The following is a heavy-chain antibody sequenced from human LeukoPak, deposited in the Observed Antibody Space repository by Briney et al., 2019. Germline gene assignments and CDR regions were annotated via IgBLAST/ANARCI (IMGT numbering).Heavy chain of an antibody. V-gene: IGHV3-30*04. CDR1: GFTFSSYA. J-gene: IGHJ6*02. Sequence: GSLRLSCAASGFTFSSYAMHWVRQAPGKGLEWVAVISYDGSNKYYADSVKGRFTISRDNSKNTLYLQMNSLRAEDTAVYYCARVSGYSSGWYAYYYYGMDVWGQGTTVTVSS. CDR3: ARVSGYSSGWYAYYYYGMDV. CDR2: ISYDGSNK. D-gene: IGHD6-19*01.